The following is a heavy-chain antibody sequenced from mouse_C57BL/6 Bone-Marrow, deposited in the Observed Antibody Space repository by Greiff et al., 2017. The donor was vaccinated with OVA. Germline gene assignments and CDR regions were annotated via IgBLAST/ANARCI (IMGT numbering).Heavy chain of an antibody. D-gene: IGHD4-1*01. J-gene: IGHJ3*01. CDR3: ARETTGKGFAY. V-gene: IGHV1-54*01. CDR2: INPGSGGT. CDR1: GYAFTNYL. Sequence: VQLQQSGAELVRPGTSVKVSCKASGYAFTNYLIEWVKQRPGQGLEWIGVINPGSGGTNYNEKFKGKATLTADKSSSTAYMQLSSLTSEDSAVYYCARETTGKGFAYWGQGTLVTVSA.